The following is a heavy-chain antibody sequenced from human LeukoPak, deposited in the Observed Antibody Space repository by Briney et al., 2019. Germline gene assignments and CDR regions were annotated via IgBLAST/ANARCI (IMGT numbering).Heavy chain of an antibody. J-gene: IGHJ4*02. V-gene: IGHV4-4*07. CDR1: GGSTNSYY. Sequence: PSDTLSLTCSVAGGSTNSYYWSWIRQSGGKGLEWIGRIYSSGSTVYNPSLNSRLTMSIDTSTNQFSLTLKSVTATDTAVYYCARVKASSTSWTFDQWGQGALVTVSS. CDR2: IYSSGST. D-gene: IGHD2-2*01. CDR3: ARVKASSTSWTFDQ.